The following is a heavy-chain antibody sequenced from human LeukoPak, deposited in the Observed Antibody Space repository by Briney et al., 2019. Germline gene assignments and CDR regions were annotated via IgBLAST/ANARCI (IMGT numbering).Heavy chain of an antibody. D-gene: IGHD5-12*01. CDR2: IYTSGSS. J-gene: IGHJ4*02. Sequence: PSETLSLICTVSVDSISSYYWSWIRQPAGKGLEWIGRIYTSGSSNYNPYLKSRVTMSVDTTKNQFSLKLSSVTAADMAVYYCARGRNSGYDWGRFDYWGQGTLVSVSS. CDR3: ARGRNSGYDWGRFDY. CDR1: VDSISSYY. V-gene: IGHV4-4*07.